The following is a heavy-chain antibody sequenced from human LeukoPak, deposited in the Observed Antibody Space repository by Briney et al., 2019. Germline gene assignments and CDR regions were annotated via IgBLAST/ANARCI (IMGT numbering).Heavy chain of an antibody. V-gene: IGHV3-74*03. CDR3: ARGGPDHAFDI. J-gene: IGHJ3*02. CDR2: INNDGGGT. CDR1: GFTFRNYW. D-gene: IGHD1-14*01. Sequence: GGSLRLSCAASGFTFRNYWIYWVRQAPGKGLVYVSRINNDGGGTTYTDSVRGRFTISGDNGKNGVYLQMNSLRPDDTAMYYCARGGPDHAFDIWGQGTMVTVSS.